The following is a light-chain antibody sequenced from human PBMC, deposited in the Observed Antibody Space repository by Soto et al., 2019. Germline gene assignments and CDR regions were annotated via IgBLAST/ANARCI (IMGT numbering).Light chain of an antibody. J-gene: IGLJ2*01. CDR3: QSYDSRLSVL. CDR1: SSNIGAGYD. Sequence: QSVLTQPPSVSGAPGQRVTISCTGSSSNIGAGYDVHWYQQLPGTAPKLLIYGNNNRPSGVPDRFSGSKSGTSASLAITGLQAEDEADYYCQSYDSRLSVLFGGGTQLTVL. V-gene: IGLV1-40*01. CDR2: GNN.